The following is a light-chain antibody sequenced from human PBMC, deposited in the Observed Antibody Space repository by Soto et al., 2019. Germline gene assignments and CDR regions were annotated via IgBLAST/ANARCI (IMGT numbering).Light chain of an antibody. V-gene: IGLV4-69*01. J-gene: IGLJ3*02. CDR1: SGRSTYA. Sequence: QSVLIQSPSASASLGASVKLTCTLSSGRSTYAIAWHQLQPGKGPRYLMKLNSDGSHRRGDGIPDRFSGSSSGAERHLTISNLQSEDEADYYCQTWGTAIHDVVFGGGTKVTVL. CDR2: LNSDGSH. CDR3: QTWGTAIHDVV.